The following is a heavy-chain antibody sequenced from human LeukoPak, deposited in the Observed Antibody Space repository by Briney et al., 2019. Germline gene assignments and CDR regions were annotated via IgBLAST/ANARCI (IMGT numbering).Heavy chain of an antibody. CDR3: ARGDSGYDSFDY. D-gene: IGHD5-12*01. CDR1: GGTFSSYA. CDR2: IIPIFGTA. J-gene: IGHJ4*02. V-gene: IGHV1-69*05. Sequence: SVKVSCKASGGTFSSYATSWVRQAPGQGLEWMGGIIPIFGTANYAQKFQGRVTITRNTSISTAYMELSSLRSEDTAVYYCARGDSGYDSFDYWGQGTLVTVSS.